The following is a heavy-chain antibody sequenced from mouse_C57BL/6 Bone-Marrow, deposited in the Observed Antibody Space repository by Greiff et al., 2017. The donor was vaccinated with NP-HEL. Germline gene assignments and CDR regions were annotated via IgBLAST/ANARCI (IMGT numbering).Heavy chain of an antibody. CDR2: INPNNGGT. J-gene: IGHJ3*01. CDR3: APLLRY. V-gene: IGHV1-26*01. Sequence: EVQLQQSGPELVKPGASVKISCKASGYTFTDYYMNWVKQSHGKSLEWIGDINPNNGGTSYNQKFKGKATLTVDKSSSTAYMELRSLTSEDSAVYYCAPLLRYWGQGTLVTVSA. CDR1: GYTFTDYY. D-gene: IGHD1-2*01.